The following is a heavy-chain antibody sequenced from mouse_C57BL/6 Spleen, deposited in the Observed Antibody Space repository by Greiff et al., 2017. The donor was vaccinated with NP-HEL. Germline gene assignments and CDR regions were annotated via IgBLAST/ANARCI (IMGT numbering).Heavy chain of an antibody. Sequence: VQLVESGAELVRPGASVTLSCKASGYTFTDYEMHWVKQTPVHGLEWIGAIDPETGGTAYNQKFKGKAILTADKSSSTAYMELRSLTSEDSAVYYCTRRVTTDYYAMDYWGQGTSVTVSS. CDR3: TRRVTTDYYAMDY. CDR1: GYTFTDYE. D-gene: IGHD2-2*01. V-gene: IGHV1-15*01. CDR2: IDPETGGT. J-gene: IGHJ4*01.